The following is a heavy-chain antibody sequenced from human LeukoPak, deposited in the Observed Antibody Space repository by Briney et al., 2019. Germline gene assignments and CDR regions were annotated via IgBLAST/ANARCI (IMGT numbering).Heavy chain of an antibody. Sequence: SETLSLTCAVSGGSFSGYYWTWIRQPPGKGLEWIGEINHSGSTNYNPSLKSRLTISVDTSKNQFSLKMTSVTAADTAVYYCARWSFITMIVVVESYFDLWGRGTLVTVSS. V-gene: IGHV4-34*01. CDR1: GGSFSGYY. CDR3: ARWSFITMIVVVESYFDL. J-gene: IGHJ2*01. D-gene: IGHD3-22*01. CDR2: INHSGST.